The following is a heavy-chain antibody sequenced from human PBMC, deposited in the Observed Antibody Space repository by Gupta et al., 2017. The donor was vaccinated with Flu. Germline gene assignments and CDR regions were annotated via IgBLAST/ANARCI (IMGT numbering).Heavy chain of an antibody. CDR2: ITPSSETL. V-gene: IGHV3-48*01. CDR1: S. J-gene: IGHJ4*02. CDR3: ARGLVVPGGRIPLDS. D-gene: IGHD2-15*01. Sequence: SLNWVRQAPGKGQACLSYITPSSETLFYQDSLKRRFIISRDNASNSLYLQMNGLRAEDSAVYYGARGLVVPGGRIPLDSRGQRTLVTVSS.